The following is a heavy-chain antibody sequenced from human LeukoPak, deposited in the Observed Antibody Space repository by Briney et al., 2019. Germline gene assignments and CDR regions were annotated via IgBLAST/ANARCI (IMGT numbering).Heavy chain of an antibody. V-gene: IGHV1-8*01. Sequence: GASVKVSCKATGYTFTGYDINWVRQATGQGLEWMGWMNSNSGNTGYAQKFQARVTFTRITSMSTAYMELRSLRSEDTAVYYCARGERGYRYGFEYFQKWGQGTLLTVSS. J-gene: IGHJ1*01. CDR2: MNSNSGNT. CDR3: ARGERGYRYGFEYFQK. D-gene: IGHD5-18*01. CDR1: GYTFTGYD.